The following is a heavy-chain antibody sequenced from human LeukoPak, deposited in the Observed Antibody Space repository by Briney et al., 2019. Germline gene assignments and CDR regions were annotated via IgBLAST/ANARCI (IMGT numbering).Heavy chain of an antibody. Sequence: GGSLRLSCTASGFTFSNFWMGWVRQAPGKGLEWVANIKQDETEKFYLGSVKGRFTISRDNAKNSLYLQMNSLRAEDTAVYYCAKGKCSGGSCYSNWFDPWGQGTLVTVSS. CDR3: AKGKCSGGSCYSNWFDP. CDR1: GFTFSNFW. V-gene: IGHV3-7*03. CDR2: IKQDETEK. J-gene: IGHJ5*02. D-gene: IGHD2-15*01.